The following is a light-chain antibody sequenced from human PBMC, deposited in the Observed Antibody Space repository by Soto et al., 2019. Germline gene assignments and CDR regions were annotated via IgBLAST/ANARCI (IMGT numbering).Light chain of an antibody. CDR1: QSVLYSSNHKNS. V-gene: IGKV4-1*01. J-gene: IGKJ5*01. Sequence: DIVMTQSPDSLAVSMGQRATTNCKSSQSVLYSSNHKNSLAWYQQKPGQPPKLLIYWASTRESGVPDRFSGSGSGTQFTLTISSLQSEDFAVYYCQQYSNWPPITFGQGTRLEIK. CDR2: WAS. CDR3: QQYSNWPPIT.